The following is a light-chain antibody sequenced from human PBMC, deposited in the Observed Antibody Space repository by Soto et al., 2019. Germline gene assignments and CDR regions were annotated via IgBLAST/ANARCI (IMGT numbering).Light chain of an antibody. CDR3: LHDYNYPRT. Sequence: QMTQSPSSLSASVGDRVTITCRASQDINDDLGWYPQKPGKAPRLLVYGASSLQIGVPSRFSGSGSGRDFTLTISTLQPEDVGTYYCLHDYNYPRTFGQGTKVEI. V-gene: IGKV1-6*01. CDR2: GAS. CDR1: QDINDD. J-gene: IGKJ1*01.